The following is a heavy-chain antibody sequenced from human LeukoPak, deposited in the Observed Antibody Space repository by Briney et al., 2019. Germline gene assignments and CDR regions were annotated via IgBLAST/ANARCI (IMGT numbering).Heavy chain of an antibody. D-gene: IGHD2-2*02. J-gene: IGHJ4*02. CDR2: INSDGSST. V-gene: IGHV3-74*01. CDR1: GFTFSSYW. Sequence: GGSLRLSCAASGFTFSSYWMHWVRQAPEKGLVWVSRINSDGSSTSYADSVKGRFTISRDNAKNTLYLQMNSLRAEDTAVYYCARGDIVVVPAAIVDYWGQGTLVTVSS. CDR3: ARGDIVVVPAAIVDY.